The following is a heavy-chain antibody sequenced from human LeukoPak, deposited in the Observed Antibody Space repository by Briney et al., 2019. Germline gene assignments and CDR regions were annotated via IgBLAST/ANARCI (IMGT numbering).Heavy chain of an antibody. CDR1: GFTFSSYS. Sequence: PGGSLRLSCAASGFTFSSYSMNWVRQAPGKGLEWVSSISSTSSYIYYADSVKGRFTIPRDNAKNSLYLQMNSLRAEDTAVYYCARDTGDSSGYYAYWGQGTLVTVSS. V-gene: IGHV3-21*01. D-gene: IGHD3-22*01. J-gene: IGHJ4*02. CDR2: ISSTSSYI. CDR3: ARDTGDSSGYYAY.